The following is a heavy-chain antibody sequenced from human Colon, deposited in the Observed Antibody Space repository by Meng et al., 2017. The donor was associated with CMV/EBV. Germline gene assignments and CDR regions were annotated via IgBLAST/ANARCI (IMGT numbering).Heavy chain of an antibody. D-gene: IGHD6-19*01. V-gene: IGHV3-30-3*01. Sequence: GESLKISCSASGFKFNFHTIHWVRQAPGKGLEWVALISYDGTTIYYADSVKGRFSISRDNSESTAYLQMDRLRRDDSGIYYCPRENIAVAGTSFDYWGPGARVTVSS. CDR3: PRENIAVAGTSFDY. CDR2: ISYDGTTI. CDR1: GFKFNFHT. J-gene: IGHJ4*02.